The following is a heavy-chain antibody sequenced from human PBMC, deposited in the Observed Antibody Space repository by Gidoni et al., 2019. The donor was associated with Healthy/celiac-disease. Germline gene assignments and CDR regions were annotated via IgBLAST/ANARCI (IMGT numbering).Heavy chain of an antibody. D-gene: IGHD3-22*01. J-gene: IGHJ3*02. CDR2: IIPIFGTA. CDR3: ARDPQGYDSSGTRDAFDI. Sequence: QVQLVQSGAEVKKPGSSVKVSCKASGGTFSSYAISWVRQAPGQGLEWMGGIIPIFGTANYAQKFQGRVTITADESTSTAYMELSSLRSEDTAVYYCARDPQGYDSSGTRDAFDIWGQGTMVTVSS. CDR1: GGTFSSYA. V-gene: IGHV1-69*01.